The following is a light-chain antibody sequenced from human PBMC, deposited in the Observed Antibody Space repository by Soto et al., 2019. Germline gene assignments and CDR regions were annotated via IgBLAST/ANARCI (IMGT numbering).Light chain of an antibody. J-gene: IGKJ1*01. CDR1: QSISSY. V-gene: IGKV1-39*01. Sequence: DIQMTQSPSSLSASVGDRVTITCRASQSISSYLNWYQQKPGKAPKLLIYAASSLQSGVPSRFSGSGSGTEFTLTISSLQPDDFATYYCQHYNYYSPWTFGQGTKVDIK. CDR2: AAS. CDR3: QHYNYYSPWT.